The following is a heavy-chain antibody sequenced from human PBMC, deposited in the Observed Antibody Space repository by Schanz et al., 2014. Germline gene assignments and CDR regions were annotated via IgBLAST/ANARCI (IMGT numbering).Heavy chain of an antibody. Sequence: EAQLLDSGGGLAQPGGSLRLSCAASGFTFNIYAMSWVRQAPGKGLEWVAGISGSGTTTYYAASVKGRFTISRDNSKNTLYLEMNSLRVEDTAVYYCVRDSFFAFDYWGQGTLVTVSS. D-gene: IGHD3-3*01. J-gene: IGHJ4*02. CDR2: ISGSGTTT. V-gene: IGHV3-23*01. CDR1: GFTFNIYA. CDR3: VRDSFFAFDY.